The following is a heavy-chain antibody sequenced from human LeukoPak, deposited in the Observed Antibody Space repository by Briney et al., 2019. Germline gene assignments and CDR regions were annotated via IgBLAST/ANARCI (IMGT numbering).Heavy chain of an antibody. CDR2: INPSGGST. CDR3: ARGSPSLISAIVGATPPGGWFDP. J-gene: IGHJ5*02. V-gene: IGHV1-46*01. Sequence: ASVKVSCKASGYTFTNYYMHWVRQAPGQGLEWMGLINPSGGSTSYAEKFQGRVIMTRDMSTTTDYMELSSLRSEDTAVYYCARGSPSLISAIVGATPPGGWFDPWGQGTLVTVSS. CDR1: GYTFTNYY. D-gene: IGHD1-26*01.